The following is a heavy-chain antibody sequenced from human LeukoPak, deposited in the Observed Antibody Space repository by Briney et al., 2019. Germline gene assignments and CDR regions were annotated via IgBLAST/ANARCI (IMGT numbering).Heavy chain of an antibody. CDR2: INHSGST. CDR1: GGSFSGYY. J-gene: IGHJ4*02. Sequence: SETLSLTCAVYGGSFSGYYWSWIRQPPGKGLEWIGEINHSGSTNYNPSLKSRVTISVDTSKNQFSLKLSSVTAADTAVYYCARDAAAGTDYWGQGTLVTVSS. D-gene: IGHD6-13*01. CDR3: ARDAAAGTDY. V-gene: IGHV4-34*01.